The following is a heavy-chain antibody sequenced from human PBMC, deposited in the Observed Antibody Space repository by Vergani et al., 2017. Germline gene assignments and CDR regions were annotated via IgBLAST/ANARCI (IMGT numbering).Heavy chain of an antibody. J-gene: IGHJ5*02. V-gene: IGHV4-31*03. CDR3: ARDLGNWDPRGWFDP. Sequence: QVQLQESGPGLVKPSQTLSLTCTVSGGSISSGGYYWSWTRQHPGKGLEWIGYIYYSGSTYYNPSLKSRVTISVDTSKNQFSLKLSSVTAADTAVYYCARDLGNWDPRGWFDPWGQGTLVTVSS. CDR1: GGSISSGGYY. CDR2: IYYSGST. D-gene: IGHD1-26*01.